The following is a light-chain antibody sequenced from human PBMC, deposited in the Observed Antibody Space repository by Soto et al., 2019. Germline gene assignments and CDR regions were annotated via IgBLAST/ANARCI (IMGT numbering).Light chain of an antibody. Sequence: DIPMTQSPSSLSASVGDRVTITCRASQSISGYLNWYQQKPGKAPKLLIYAASSLQSGVPSRFSGSGSGTDFTLTISSLQPEDFATYYCQQSYSTLWTFGQGTKVEIK. CDR1: QSISGY. J-gene: IGKJ1*01. V-gene: IGKV1-39*01. CDR3: QQSYSTLWT. CDR2: AAS.